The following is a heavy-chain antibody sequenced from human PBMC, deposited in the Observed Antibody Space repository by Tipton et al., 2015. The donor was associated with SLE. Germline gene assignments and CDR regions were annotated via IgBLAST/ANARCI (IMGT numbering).Heavy chain of an antibody. D-gene: IGHD3-22*01. CDR2: VYHSGST. V-gene: IGHV4-59*01. CDR3: ARDEYRYDTTGYHLLGHFDF. Sequence: TLSLTCSVSGGSMITYYWSWVRQPPGKGLEWIGYVYHSGSTNYNPSLKSRVTISIDTSKNQFSLKLTSVTAADTAVYYCARDEYRYDTTGYHLLGHFDFWGQGTLVTVSS. CDR1: GGSMITYY. J-gene: IGHJ4*02.